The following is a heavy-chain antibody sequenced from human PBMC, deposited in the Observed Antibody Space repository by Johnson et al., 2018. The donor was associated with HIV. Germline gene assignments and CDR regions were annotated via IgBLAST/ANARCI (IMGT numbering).Heavy chain of an antibody. CDR2: ISYDGHNE. Sequence: QVQLVESGGGLAQPGGSLRLSCAASGFTFSSYGMHWVRQAPGKGLEWVAVISYDGHNEYYADSVEGRFTVSRDNTKNTLYLQMNSLRADDTAIYYCALTESRFLEWLFRAFDIWGQGTMVTVSS. CDR1: GFTFSSYG. D-gene: IGHD3-3*01. V-gene: IGHV3-30*03. CDR3: ALTESRFLEWLFRAFDI. J-gene: IGHJ3*02.